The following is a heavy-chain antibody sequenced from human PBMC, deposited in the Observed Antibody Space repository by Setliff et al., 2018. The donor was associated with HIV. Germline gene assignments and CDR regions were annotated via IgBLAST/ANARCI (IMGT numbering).Heavy chain of an antibody. Sequence: SVKVSCKASGGTFSSYAISWVRQAPGKGLEWMGGFDPEYDKTFYAQKFQGRVTITTDESTSTAYMELSSLRSEDTAVYYCARGFGSSTIDYWGQGTLVTVS. V-gene: IGHV1-69*05. CDR2: FDPEYDKT. J-gene: IGHJ4*02. CDR1: GGTFSSYA. D-gene: IGHD6-6*01. CDR3: ARGFGSSTIDY.